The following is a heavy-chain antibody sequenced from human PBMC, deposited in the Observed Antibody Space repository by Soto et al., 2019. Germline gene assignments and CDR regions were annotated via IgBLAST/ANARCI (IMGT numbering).Heavy chain of an antibody. CDR1: GYTFTSYG. Sequence: ASVKVSCKASGYTFTSYGLRWVRQAPGQGLEGMGWISAYNGNTNYAQKLQGRVTMTTDTSTSTAYMELRSLRSDDTAAYYCARDQERFLEWLSSYYYYDGMDVWGQGTTVTVSS. V-gene: IGHV1-18*01. J-gene: IGHJ6*02. D-gene: IGHD3-3*01. CDR2: ISAYNGNT. CDR3: ARDQERFLEWLSSYYYYDGMDV.